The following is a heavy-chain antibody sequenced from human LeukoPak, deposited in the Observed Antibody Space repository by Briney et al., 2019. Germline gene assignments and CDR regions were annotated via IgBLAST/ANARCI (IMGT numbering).Heavy chain of an antibody. Sequence: GGSLRLSCAASGFTFSSYWMNWVCQAPGKGLEWVGFIRSKAYGGTTKNAASVKGRFTISRDDSRSIAYLQMNSLKTEDTAVYYCTRRYNYDSSGYYYVRDAFDIWGQGTMVTVSS. D-gene: IGHD3-22*01. CDR1: GFTFSSYW. CDR2: IRSKAYGGTT. J-gene: IGHJ3*02. CDR3: TRRYNYDSSGYYYVRDAFDI. V-gene: IGHV3-49*04.